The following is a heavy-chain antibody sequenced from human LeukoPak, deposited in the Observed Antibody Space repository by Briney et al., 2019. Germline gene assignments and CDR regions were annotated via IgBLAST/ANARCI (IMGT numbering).Heavy chain of an antibody. CDR1: GYTLSELC. CDR2: CNPEDGET. CDR3: ARGHYYGPYDAFDI. V-gene: IGHV1-24*01. Sequence: ASVKVSCKVSGYTLSELCMHWVRQAPGKGLEWMGGCNPEDGETIYAQKFQARVTMTEDTSTDTAYMELSSLRSGDTAVYYCARGHYYGPYDAFDIWGQGTMVTVSS. J-gene: IGHJ3*02. D-gene: IGHD3-10*01.